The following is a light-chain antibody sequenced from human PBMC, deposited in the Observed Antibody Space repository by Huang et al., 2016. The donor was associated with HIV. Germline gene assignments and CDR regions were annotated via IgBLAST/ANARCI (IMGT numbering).Light chain of an antibody. V-gene: IGKV3-15*01. Sequence: EMVMTQSPATLSVSPGERATLSCRASQSVSSNLAWYQQKPGQAPRLLIYGASTRATGIPARFSGSGSWTEFALTISSLQSEDFAVYYCHQYNNWPPWTFGQGTKVEIK. J-gene: IGKJ1*01. CDR3: HQYNNWPPWT. CDR2: GAS. CDR1: QSVSSN.